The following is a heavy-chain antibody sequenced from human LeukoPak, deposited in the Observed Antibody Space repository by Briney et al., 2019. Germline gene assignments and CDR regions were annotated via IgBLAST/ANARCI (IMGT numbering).Heavy chain of an antibody. J-gene: IGHJ3*02. V-gene: IGHV3-30*03. D-gene: IGHD1-26*01. Sequence: GGSLRLSCAASGLTFNNYGMHWVRQAPGKGLEWVAVISYDGSNKYYADSVKGRFTISRDNSKNTLYLQMNSLRAEDTAVYYCACWEWELSNAFDIWGQGRMVTVRS. CDR1: GLTFNNYG. CDR2: ISYDGSNK. CDR3: ACWEWELSNAFDI.